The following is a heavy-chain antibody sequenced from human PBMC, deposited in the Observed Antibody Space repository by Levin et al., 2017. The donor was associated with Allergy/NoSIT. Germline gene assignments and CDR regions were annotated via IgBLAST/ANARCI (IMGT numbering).Heavy chain of an antibody. J-gene: IGHJ4*02. CDR1: GFNFDDYV. V-gene: IGHV3-9*01. CDR3: AKGGYGGDQALVY. D-gene: IGHD4-23*01. CDR2: ISWNSGSI. Sequence: GGSLRLSCAASGFNFDDYVMHWVRQAXGKGLEWVSGISWNSGSIAYADSVKGRFTISRDNAKNSLYLQMNSLRAEDTALYYCAKGGYGGDQALVYWGQGTLVTVSS.